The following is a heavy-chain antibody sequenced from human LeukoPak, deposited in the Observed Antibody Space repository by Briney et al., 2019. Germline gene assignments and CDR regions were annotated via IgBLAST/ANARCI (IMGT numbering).Heavy chain of an antibody. Sequence: GGSLRLSCAAPGFTFSSYSMNWVRQAPGKGLEWDSAISGSGGSTYYADSVKGRFTISRDNSKNTLYLQMNSLRAEDTAVYYCAKAFGSSGYYYYFDYWGQGTLVTVSS. CDR2: ISGSGGST. CDR1: GFTFSSYS. V-gene: IGHV3-23*01. J-gene: IGHJ4*02. D-gene: IGHD3-22*01. CDR3: AKAFGSSGYYYYFDY.